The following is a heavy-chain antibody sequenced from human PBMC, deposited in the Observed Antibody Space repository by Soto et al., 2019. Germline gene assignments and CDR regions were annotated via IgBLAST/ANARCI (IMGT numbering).Heavy chain of an antibody. Sequence: QITLKESGPTLVKPTQTLTLTCTFSGSSLSSTRMAVGWIRQPPGKALEWLALLYSDDDKRYSPFLKSRLAITKDTSNNQVVLTTSNMDPVDTARYYCAHIVVAGLGYYFLYSGQGTLVTVSS. J-gene: IGHJ4*02. CDR3: AHIVVAGLGYYFLY. D-gene: IGHD6-19*01. CDR1: GSSLSSTRMA. CDR2: LYSDDDK. V-gene: IGHV2-5*02.